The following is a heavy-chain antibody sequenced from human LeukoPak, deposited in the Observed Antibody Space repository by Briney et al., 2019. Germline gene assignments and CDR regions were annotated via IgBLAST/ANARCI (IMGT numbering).Heavy chain of an antibody. CDR2: IYTSGST. V-gene: IGHV4-61*02. Sequence: KSSETLSLTCTVSGGSISSGGYYWSWIRQPAGKGLEWIVRIYTSGSTNYNPSLKSRVTISVDTSKNQFSLKLSSVTAADTAVYYCARVRGVVINYYYMDVWGKGTTVTVSS. CDR1: GGSISSGGYY. CDR3: ARVRGVVINYYYMDV. J-gene: IGHJ6*03. D-gene: IGHD3-3*01.